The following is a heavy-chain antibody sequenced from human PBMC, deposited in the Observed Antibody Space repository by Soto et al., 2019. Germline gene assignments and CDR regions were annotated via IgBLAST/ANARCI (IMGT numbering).Heavy chain of an antibody. CDR3: ARDQGNYYGSGSYGMDV. V-gene: IGHV3-13*01. J-gene: IGHJ6*02. D-gene: IGHD3-10*01. CDR1: GFTFSSYD. Sequence: WGSLRLSCAASGFTFSSYDMHWVRQATGKGLEWVSAIGTAGDTYYPGSVKGRFTISRENAKNSLYLQMNSLRAEDTAVYYCARDQGNYYGSGSYGMDVWGQGTTVNVSS. CDR2: IGTAGDT.